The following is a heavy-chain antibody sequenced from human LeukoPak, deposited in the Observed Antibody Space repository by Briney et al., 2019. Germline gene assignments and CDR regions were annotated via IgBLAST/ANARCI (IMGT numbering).Heavy chain of an antibody. CDR2: IIPIFGTA. CDR1: GGTFSSYA. V-gene: IGHV1-69*06. J-gene: IGHJ6*04. Sequence: ASVKVSCKASGGTFSSYAISWVRRAPRQGGEWMGGIIPIFGTANYAQKFQGGVTITADKSTSTAYMELSSLRSEDTAVYYYAREGFGELGMDVWGKGTTVTVSS. D-gene: IGHD3-10*01. CDR3: AREGFGELGMDV.